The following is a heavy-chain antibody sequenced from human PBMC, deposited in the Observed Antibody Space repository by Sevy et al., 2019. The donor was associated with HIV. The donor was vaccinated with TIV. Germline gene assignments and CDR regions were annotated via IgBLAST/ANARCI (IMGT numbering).Heavy chain of an antibody. CDR3: VRGSDRLLTTYFDL. J-gene: IGHJ4*02. Sequence: GGSLRLSCAASAFTLDDYAMNWVRQAPGKGLEWISGISSNGGYKGYADSVKGRFTISRDNAKKSLYLQMNSLRVEDTARCYCVRGSDRLLTTYFDLWGQGTLVTVSS. CDR1: AFTLDDYA. CDR2: ISSNGGYK. D-gene: IGHD3-16*02. V-gene: IGHV3-9*01.